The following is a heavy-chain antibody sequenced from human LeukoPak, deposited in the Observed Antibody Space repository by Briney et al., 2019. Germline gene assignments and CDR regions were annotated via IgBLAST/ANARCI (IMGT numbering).Heavy chain of an antibody. D-gene: IGHD6-13*01. V-gene: IGHV3-30*04. J-gene: IGHJ5*02. CDR1: GFTFSSYA. CDR3: ARPRAAAEGGWFDP. Sequence: GGSLRLSCAASGFTFSSYAMHWVRQAPGRGLEWVAVISYDGSNKYYADSVKGRFTISRDNSKNTLYLQMNSLRAEDTAVYYCARPRAAAEGGWFDPWGQGTLVTVSS. CDR2: ISYDGSNK.